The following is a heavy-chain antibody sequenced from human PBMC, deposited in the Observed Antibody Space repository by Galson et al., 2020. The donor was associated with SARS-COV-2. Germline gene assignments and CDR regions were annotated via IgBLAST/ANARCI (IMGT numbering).Heavy chain of an antibody. CDR2: INEDGGQK. V-gene: IGHV3-7*03. D-gene: IGHD6-6*01. Sequence: GESLKISCAASGFTLSRNWMSWVRQAPGKGLEWVANINEDGGQKNYVDSVKGRFTISRDKAKNSLYLRMNSLRVEDTAVYYCVRGSTDSSEGYWGQGTLVTVSS. CDR1: GFTLSRNW. CDR3: VRGSTDSSEGY. J-gene: IGHJ4*02.